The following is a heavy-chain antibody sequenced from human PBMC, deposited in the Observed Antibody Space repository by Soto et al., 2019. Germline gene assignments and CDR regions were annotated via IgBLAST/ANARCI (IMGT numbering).Heavy chain of an antibody. J-gene: IGHJ6*03. CDR2: IYYSGST. CDR1: GGSISSYY. V-gene: IGHV4-59*08. Sequence: SETLSLTCTVSGGSISSYYWSWIRQPPGKGLEWIGYIYYSGSTNYNPSLKSRVTISVDTSKNQFSLKLSSVTAADTAVYYCASFSPRGSDYYYYYMDVWGKGTTVTVSS. D-gene: IGHD3-16*01. CDR3: ASFSPRGSDYYYYYMDV.